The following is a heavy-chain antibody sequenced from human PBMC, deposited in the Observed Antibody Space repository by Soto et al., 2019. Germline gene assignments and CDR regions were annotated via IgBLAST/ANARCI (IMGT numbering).Heavy chain of an antibody. CDR3: ARGYYYGMDV. CDR2: INHSGST. V-gene: IGHV4-34*01. Sequence: SETLSLTCAVYGGSFSGYYWSWIRQPPGKGLEWIGEINHSGSTNYNPSLKSRVTISVDTSKNQFSLRLSSVTAANTAVYYCARGYYYGMDVWGQGTTVTVSS. CDR1: GGSFSGYY. J-gene: IGHJ6*02.